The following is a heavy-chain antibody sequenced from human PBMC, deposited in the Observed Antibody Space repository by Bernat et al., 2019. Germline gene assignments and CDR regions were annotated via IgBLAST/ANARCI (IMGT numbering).Heavy chain of an antibody. CDR3: ARHQNLVVISSIDY. D-gene: IGHD3-22*01. CDR2: IYYSGST. J-gene: IGHJ4*02. V-gene: IGHV4-39*01. CDR1: GGSISSSSYY. Sequence: QLQLQESGPGLVKPSETLSLTCTVSGGSISSSSYYWGWIRQPPGKGLEWIGRIYYSGSTYYNPSLKSRVTISVDTSKNQFSLKLSSVTAADTAVYYCARHQNLVVISSIDYWGQGTLVTVSS.